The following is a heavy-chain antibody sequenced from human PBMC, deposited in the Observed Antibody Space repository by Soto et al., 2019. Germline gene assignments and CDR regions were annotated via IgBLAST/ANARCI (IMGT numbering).Heavy chain of an antibody. CDR3: AKGGAIVAAGTRVYLYNAMDV. V-gene: IGHV1-2*02. CDR2: INPNSGDT. D-gene: IGHD1-26*01. Sequence: QVQLVQSGAEVKQPGDSVKVSCKASGDTFTGYYVHWVRQAPGQGLEWMGWINPNSGDTYLAQRFQGRVTMNRDTSIGTAYMELRGLTSDDTAEYYCAKGGAIVAAGTRVYLYNAMDVWGQGTTVTVSS. J-gene: IGHJ6*02. CDR1: GDTFTGYY.